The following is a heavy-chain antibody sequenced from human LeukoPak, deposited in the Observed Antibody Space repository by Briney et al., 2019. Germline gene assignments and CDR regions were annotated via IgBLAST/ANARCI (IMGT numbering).Heavy chain of an antibody. V-gene: IGHV1-8*01. CDR3: ARGLRAASSSWFQY. CDR1: GYTFTSYD. D-gene: IGHD6-13*01. J-gene: IGHJ4*02. Sequence: ASVKVSCKASGYTFTSYDINWVRQATGQGLEWMGWMNPNSGNTGYAQKFQGRVTMTRNTSISTAYMELSSLRSEDTAVYHCARGLRAASSSWFQYWGQGTLVTVSS. CDR2: MNPNSGNT.